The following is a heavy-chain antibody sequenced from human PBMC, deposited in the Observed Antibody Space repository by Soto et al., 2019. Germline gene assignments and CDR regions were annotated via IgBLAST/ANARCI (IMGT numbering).Heavy chain of an antibody. CDR2: NYYSGST. Sequence: PSETLSLTCTVSGGSISSGDYYWSWIRQPPGKGLEWIGYNYYSGSTYYNPSLKSRVTISVDTSKNQFSLKLSSVTAADTAAYYCARAGDGWVGDTIADYFDYWGQGTLVTVSS. J-gene: IGHJ4*02. CDR1: GGSISSGDYY. D-gene: IGHD1-26*01. V-gene: IGHV4-30-4*01. CDR3: ARAGDGWVGDTIADYFDY.